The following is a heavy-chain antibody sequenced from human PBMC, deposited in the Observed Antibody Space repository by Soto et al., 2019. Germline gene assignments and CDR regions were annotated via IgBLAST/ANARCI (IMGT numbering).Heavy chain of an antibody. Sequence: PSETLSLTCSVSGGSISGSYWSWIRQSPGKGLEWLGYVYYTGSTNYSPSLRSRVSISVDTSKNEFSLRLSSVTAADTAVYFCARSVEVPVAHFDYWGQGTQVTVSS. V-gene: IGHV4-59*01. CDR1: GGSISGSY. J-gene: IGHJ4*02. D-gene: IGHD3-3*01. CDR3: ARSVEVPVAHFDY. CDR2: VYYTGST.